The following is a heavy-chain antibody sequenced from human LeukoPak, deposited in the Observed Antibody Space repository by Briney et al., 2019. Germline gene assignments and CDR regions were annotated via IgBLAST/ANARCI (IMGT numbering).Heavy chain of an antibody. CDR1: GFTVSSNY. V-gene: IGHV3-53*01. CDR3: AREGVEGYCSGGSCPRFDAFDI. J-gene: IGHJ3*02. D-gene: IGHD2-15*01. Sequence: GRSLRLSCAASGFTVSSNYMSWVRQAPGKGLEWVSVIYSGGSTYYADSVKGRFTISRDNSKNTLYLQMNSLRAEDTAVYYCAREGVEGYCSGGSCPRFDAFDIWGQGTMVTVSS. CDR2: IYSGGST.